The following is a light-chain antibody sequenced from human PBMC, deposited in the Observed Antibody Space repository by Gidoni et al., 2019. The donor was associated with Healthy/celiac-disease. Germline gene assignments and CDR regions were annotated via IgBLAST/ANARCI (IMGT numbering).Light chain of an antibody. Sequence: AIQLTQSPSSLSASVGDRVTITCRASQGISSSLAWYQQKPGKAPKLLIYDASTLQSGVPSRISGGRAGAKYTTPISSLQQAEVAATYCQQFNSYYRIFTFGPGTKVDIK. CDR3: QQFNSYYRIFT. CDR1: QGISSS. J-gene: IGKJ3*01. CDR2: DAS. V-gene: IGKV1-13*02.